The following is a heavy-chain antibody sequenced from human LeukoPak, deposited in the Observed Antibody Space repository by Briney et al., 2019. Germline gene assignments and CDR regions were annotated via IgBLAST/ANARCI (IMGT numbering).Heavy chain of an antibody. CDR1: GFTFSVYA. J-gene: IGHJ5*01. V-gene: IGHV3-23*01. Sequence: GGSLRLSCDASGFTFSVYAMSWVRQRTGKGLEWVSSITSSGEATYYADSVKGRFTISRDNSRYTLYLQMNSLRVEDTAIYYCVKDRPNYYLDNGHYYRRDGDSWGQGTLVTVSS. CDR2: ITSSGEAT. CDR3: VKDRPNYYLDNGHYYRRDGDS. D-gene: IGHD3-22*01.